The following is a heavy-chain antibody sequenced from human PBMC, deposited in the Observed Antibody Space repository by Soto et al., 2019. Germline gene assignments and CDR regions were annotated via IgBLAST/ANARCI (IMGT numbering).Heavy chain of an antibody. CDR3: ARHEPADYGDFDY. D-gene: IGHD4-17*01. J-gene: IGHJ4*02. Sequence: SETLSLTCTVSGGSISSYYWSWIRQPPGKGLEWIGFIHYSGSTNYNPSLRSRVTISVDTSKNQFSLKLSSVTAADTAVYYCARHEPADYGDFDYWGQGTLVTVSS. V-gene: IGHV4-59*08. CDR2: IHYSGST. CDR1: GGSISSYY.